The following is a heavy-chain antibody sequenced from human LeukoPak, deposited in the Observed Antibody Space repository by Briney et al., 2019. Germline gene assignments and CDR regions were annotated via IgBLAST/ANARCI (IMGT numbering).Heavy chain of an antibody. V-gene: IGHV5-51*01. CDR2: IYPGDSDT. CDR3: ARHSDAAMVVDY. J-gene: IGHJ4*02. D-gene: IGHD5-18*01. CDR1: GYSFTSYW. Sequence: GESLKISCKGSGYSFTSYWIGWVRQMPGKGLEWMGIIYPGDSDTTYSPSFQGQVTIPADKSINTAYLQWSSLKASDTAMYYCARHSDAAMVVDYWGQGTLVTVSS.